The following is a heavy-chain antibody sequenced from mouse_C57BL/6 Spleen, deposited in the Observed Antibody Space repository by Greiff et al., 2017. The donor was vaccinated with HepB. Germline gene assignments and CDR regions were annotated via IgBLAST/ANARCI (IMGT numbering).Heavy chain of an antibody. V-gene: IGHV1-7*01. Sequence: VQLQQSGAELAKPGASVKLSCKASGYTFTSYWMHWVKQRPGQGLEWIGYINPSRGYAKYKQKFKDKATLTADKSSSTAYMQLSSLTSEDSAVYYCAQMGRKYDGSSSYFDNWGQGTTLTVSS. CDR3: AQMGRKYDGSSSYFDN. CDR1: GYTFTSYW. D-gene: IGHD1-1*01. J-gene: IGHJ2*01. CDR2: INPSRGYA.